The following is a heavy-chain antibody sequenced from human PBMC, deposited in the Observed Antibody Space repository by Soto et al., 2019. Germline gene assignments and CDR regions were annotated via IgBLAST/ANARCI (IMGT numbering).Heavy chain of an antibody. J-gene: IGHJ6*02. CDR1: GGSFSGYY. V-gene: IGHV4-34*01. CDR3: ARSTYCGMDV. CDR2: INHSGST. Sequence: QVQLQQWGAGLLKPSETLSLTCAVYGGSFSGYYWSWIRQPPGKGLEWIGEINHSGSTNYNPSLQSRRTISVDTSKNQFSLNLSSVTAGDTAVFYCARSTYCGMDVWGQGTTVTVSS.